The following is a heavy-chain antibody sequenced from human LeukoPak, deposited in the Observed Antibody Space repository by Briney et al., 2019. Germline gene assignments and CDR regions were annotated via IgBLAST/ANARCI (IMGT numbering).Heavy chain of an antibody. V-gene: IGHV4-4*07. D-gene: IGHD5-24*01. J-gene: IGHJ4*02. CDR3: ARSHGLY. CDR2: IYSSGGT. CDR1: GDSMSGYY. Sequence: SETLSLTCTVSGDSMSGYYWSWIRQPAGKGLECIGRIYSSGGTSYNPSLKSRVSMSVDTSKKQFSLNLYSVTAADTAVYYCARSHGLYWGPGTLVTVAS.